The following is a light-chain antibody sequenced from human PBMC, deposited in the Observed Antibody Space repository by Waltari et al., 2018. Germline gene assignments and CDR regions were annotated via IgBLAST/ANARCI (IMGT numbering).Light chain of an antibody. CDR1: NLGSKS. Sequence: SYVVTQSPSVSVAPGETARITCGGDNLGSKSVHWYQQRPGQAPVLVISYDSDRPSGIPGRFSGSNAGDTATLTISWVEAEDEADYYCLVWHSTIDHQGVFGGGTKLTVL. J-gene: IGLJ2*01. CDR3: LVWHSTIDHQGV. V-gene: IGLV3-21*04. CDR2: YDS.